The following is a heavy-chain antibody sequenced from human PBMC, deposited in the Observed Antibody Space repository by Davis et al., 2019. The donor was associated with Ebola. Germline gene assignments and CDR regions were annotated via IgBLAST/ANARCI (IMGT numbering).Heavy chain of an antibody. CDR3: ARKPARWENWFDP. D-gene: IGHD1-26*01. CDR1: GGSISSYY. Sequence: MPSETLSLTCTVSGGSISSYYWSWIRQPPGKGLEWIGYIYYSGSTNYNPSLKSRVTISVDTSKNQFSLTLSSVTAADTAVYYCARKPARWENWFDPWGQGTLVTVSS. CDR2: IYYSGST. J-gene: IGHJ5*02. V-gene: IGHV4-59*12.